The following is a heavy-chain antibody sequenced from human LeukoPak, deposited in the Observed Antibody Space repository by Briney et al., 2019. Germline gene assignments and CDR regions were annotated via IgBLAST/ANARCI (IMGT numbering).Heavy chain of an antibody. D-gene: IGHD4-17*01. CDR2: SSYDGTNK. CDR1: GFNFRDSA. Sequence: GTSLRLSCAASGFNFRDSAMHWVRQPPGKGLEGVAVSSYDGTNKYYADSVNGRFTISRDNSKNTLFLQMNNLRLEDTAVYYCAADYGDYVSPSDWGQVSLVIVSS. V-gene: IGHV3-30*04. CDR3: AADYGDYVSPSD. J-gene: IGHJ4*02.